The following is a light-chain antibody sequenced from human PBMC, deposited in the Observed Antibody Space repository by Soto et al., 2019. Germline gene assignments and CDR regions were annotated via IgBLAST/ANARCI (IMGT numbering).Light chain of an antibody. J-gene: IGKJ1*01. CDR3: QQYSNWPRT. CDR1: RSVSSS. Sequence: DIQMTQSPATLSVSPGERATLSCRASRSVSSSLAWYQQRPGQAPRLLIYGASTMATDIPPRFSGSGSGTEFILTISSLQSEDFAVYYCQQYSNWPRTXGQGTKVDIK. V-gene: IGKV3-15*01. CDR2: GAS.